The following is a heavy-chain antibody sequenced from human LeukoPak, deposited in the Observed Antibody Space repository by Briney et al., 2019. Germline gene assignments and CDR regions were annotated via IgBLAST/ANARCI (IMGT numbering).Heavy chain of an antibody. CDR3: AARIAAAGPFDY. D-gene: IGHD6-13*01. CDR1: GYTLTELS. J-gene: IGHJ4*02. Sequence: ASVTVSCKVSGYTLTELSMHWVRQAPGKGLEWMGGFDPEDGETIYAQKFQGRVTMTEDTSTDTAYMELSSLRSEDTAVYYCAARIAAAGPFDYWGQGTLVTVSS. V-gene: IGHV1-24*01. CDR2: FDPEDGET.